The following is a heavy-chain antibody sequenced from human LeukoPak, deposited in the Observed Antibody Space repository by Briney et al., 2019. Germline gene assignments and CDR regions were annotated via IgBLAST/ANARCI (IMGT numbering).Heavy chain of an antibody. CDR3: AKVKTSGYSSSWYSAFDI. CDR2: IRDDGSTR. CDR1: GFTFSRYG. Sequence: GGSLRLSCAASGFTFSRYGLHWVRQAPGKGLEWMAFIRDDGSTRYYADSVKGRFTISRDNAKNSLYLPMNSLRAEDTALYYCAKVKTSGYSSSWYSAFDIWGQGTMVTVSS. D-gene: IGHD6-13*01. J-gene: IGHJ3*02. V-gene: IGHV3-30*02.